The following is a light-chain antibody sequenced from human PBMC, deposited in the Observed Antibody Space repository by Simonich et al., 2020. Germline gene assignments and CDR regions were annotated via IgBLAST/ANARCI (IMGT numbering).Light chain of an antibody. J-gene: IGLJ3*02. CDR1: SSDVGGYNY. V-gene: IGLV2-11*01. CDR3: CSYAGSYTV. Sequence: QSALTQPASVSGSPGQSITISCPGTSSDVGGYNYVSWYQQHPGKAPKLMIYDVSKRPSGVPDRFSGSKSGNTASLTISGLQAEDEADYYCCSYAGSYTVFGGGTKLTVL. CDR2: DVS.